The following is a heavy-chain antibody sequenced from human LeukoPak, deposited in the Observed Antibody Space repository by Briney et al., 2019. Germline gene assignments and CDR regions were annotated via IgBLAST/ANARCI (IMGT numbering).Heavy chain of an antibody. Sequence: SETLSLTCTVSGDSISSYYWNWIRQPPGKGLEYIGRIHYSGSTDYNPSLKSRVTISLDRSKRQFSLNLRSVTAADTAVYYCARWGYFDSSGYFVAEYRGQGTLVTVSS. CDR2: IHYSGST. CDR1: GDSISSYY. D-gene: IGHD3-22*01. CDR3: ARWGYFDSSGYFVAEY. J-gene: IGHJ4*02. V-gene: IGHV4-59*01.